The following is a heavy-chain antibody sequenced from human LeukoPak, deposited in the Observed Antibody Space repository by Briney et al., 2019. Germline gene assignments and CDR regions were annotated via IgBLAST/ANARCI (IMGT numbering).Heavy chain of an antibody. J-gene: IGHJ4*02. D-gene: IGHD3-9*01. Sequence: PSETLSLTCTVSGGSISSYYWSWIRQPPGKGLEWIGYIYYSGSTNYNPSLKSRVTISVDTSKNQCSLKLSSVTAADSAVYYCARADWYEYYFDYWGQGTLVTVSS. CDR3: ARADWYEYYFDY. CDR1: GGSISSYY. CDR2: IYYSGST. V-gene: IGHV4-59*01.